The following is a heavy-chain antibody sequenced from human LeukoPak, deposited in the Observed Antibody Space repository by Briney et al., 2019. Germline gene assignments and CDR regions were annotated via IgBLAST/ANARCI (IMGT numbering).Heavy chain of an antibody. CDR1: GGSISGYY. CDR2: IYYSGST. CDR3: ARVTLAAAAGGFDY. D-gene: IGHD6-13*01. J-gene: IGHJ4*02. V-gene: IGHV4-59*01. Sequence: SETLSLTCTVSGGSISGYYWSWIRQPPGKGLEWIGYIYYSGSTNYNPSLKSRVTISVDTSKNQFSLKLSSVTAADTAVYYCARVTLAAAAGGFDYWGQGTLVTVSS.